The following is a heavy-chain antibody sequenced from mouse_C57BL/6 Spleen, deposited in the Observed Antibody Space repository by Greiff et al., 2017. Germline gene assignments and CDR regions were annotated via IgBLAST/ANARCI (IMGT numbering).Heavy chain of an antibody. J-gene: IGHJ2*01. Sequence: VQLQQSGAELVRPGASVTLSCKASGYTFTDYEMHWVKQTPVHGLEWIGVIDPETGGTAYNQKFKGKDILTADKSSSTAYMELRSLTSADSAVYYCTRGGAVVATYYIDYWGQGTTLTVSS. CDR2: IDPETGGT. V-gene: IGHV1-15*01. CDR1: GYTFTDYE. D-gene: IGHD1-1*01. CDR3: TRGGAVVATYYIDY.